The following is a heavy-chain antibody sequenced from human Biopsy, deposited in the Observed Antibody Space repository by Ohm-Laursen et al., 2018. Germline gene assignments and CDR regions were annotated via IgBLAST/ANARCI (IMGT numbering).Heavy chain of an antibody. V-gene: IGHV3-21*01. CDR2: ISASGNHI. J-gene: IGHJ4*02. CDR1: GFTFSGFS. CDR3: ARDGEAKYCKHGVCPSDF. D-gene: IGHD2-8*01. Sequence: SLRLSCSPSGFTFSGFSMNWVRQAPGKGLEWVSSISASGNHIYYTDSVKGRFTVSRDNGKNSVYLQMNSLRVEDTAVYYCARDGEAKYCKHGVCPSDFWGQGTLVTVSS.